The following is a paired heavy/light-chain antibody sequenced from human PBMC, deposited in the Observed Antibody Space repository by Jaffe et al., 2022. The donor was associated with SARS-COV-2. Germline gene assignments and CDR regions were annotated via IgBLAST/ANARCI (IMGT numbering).Light chain of an antibody. CDR2: KAS. Sequence: DIQMTQSPSTLSASVGDRVTITCRASQSLSSSLAWYQQKPGKAPTLLIYKASTLESGVPSRFSGSESGTEFTLTISSLQPDDFATYYCQQYADFWTFGQGTRVEVK. CDR3: QQYADFWT. CDR1: QSLSSS. J-gene: IGKJ1*01. V-gene: IGKV1-5*03.
Heavy chain of an antibody. CDR2: IYWDDDK. Sequence: QISLKESGPTLVKPTQTLTLTCTYSGLSLSTGGVAVGWFRQPPGKALECLALIYWDDDKRYSPSLKSRLTISKDTSKKQVVLTMTNMDPVDTGTYFCAHRSWFGPGKVDVWGKGTTVTVSS. J-gene: IGHJ6*04. CDR1: GLSLSTGGVA. V-gene: IGHV2-5*02. CDR3: AHRSWFGPGKVDV. D-gene: IGHD3-10*01.